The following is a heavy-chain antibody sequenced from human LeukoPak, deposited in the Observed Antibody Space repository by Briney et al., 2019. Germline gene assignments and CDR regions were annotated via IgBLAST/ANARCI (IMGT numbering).Heavy chain of an antibody. CDR3: ARDGEGTSLSFFGY. J-gene: IGHJ4*02. CDR2: ISSGSGYI. Sequence: PGGSLRLSCAASGFTFSGYSLNWVRQAPGKGLEWVSSISSGSGYIYYADSVKGRFTISRDNAKTSLYLQMNSLRAEDTAVYYCARDGEGTSLSFFGYWGLGTLVTVSA. D-gene: IGHD3-10*01. V-gene: IGHV3-21*01. CDR1: GFTFSGYS.